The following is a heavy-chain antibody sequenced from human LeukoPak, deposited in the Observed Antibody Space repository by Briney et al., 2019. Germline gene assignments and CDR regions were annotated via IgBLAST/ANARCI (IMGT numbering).Heavy chain of an antibody. CDR2: ISWDGGST. D-gene: IGHD5-12*01. CDR1: GFTFDDYT. CDR3: ARDSGYDGVDY. Sequence: GGSLRLSCAASGFTFDDYTMHWVRQAPGKGLEWVSLISWDGGSTYYADSVKGRFTISRDNAKNSLYLQMNSLRAEDTAVYYCARDSGYDGVDYWGQGTLVTVSS. V-gene: IGHV3-43*01. J-gene: IGHJ4*02.